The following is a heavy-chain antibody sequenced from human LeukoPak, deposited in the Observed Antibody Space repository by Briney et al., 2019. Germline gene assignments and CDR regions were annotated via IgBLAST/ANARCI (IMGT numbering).Heavy chain of an antibody. CDR3: ARGTYFDY. J-gene: IGHJ4*02. CDR1: GFTFRSYA. CDR2: IKQDGSEK. V-gene: IGHV3-7*04. Sequence: GGSLRLSCAASGFTFRSYAMHWVRQAPGKGLEWVANIKQDGSEKYYVDSVKGRFTISRDNAKNSLYLQMNSLRAEDTAVYYCARGTYFDYWGQGTLVTVSS.